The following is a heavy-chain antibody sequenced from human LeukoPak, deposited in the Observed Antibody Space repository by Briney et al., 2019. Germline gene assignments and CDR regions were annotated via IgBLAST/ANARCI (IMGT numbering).Heavy chain of an antibody. D-gene: IGHD4-17*01. Sequence: GGSLRLSCAASGFTFSSYGMYWVRQAPGKGLEWVAVLSYDGSNEYYADSVKGRFTISRDNSKNTVYLQMNSVRAEDTAVYYCAKDHYGDFFRGMDVWGQGTTVTVSS. J-gene: IGHJ6*02. CDR2: LSYDGSNE. CDR1: GFTFSSYG. V-gene: IGHV3-30*18. CDR3: AKDHYGDFFRGMDV.